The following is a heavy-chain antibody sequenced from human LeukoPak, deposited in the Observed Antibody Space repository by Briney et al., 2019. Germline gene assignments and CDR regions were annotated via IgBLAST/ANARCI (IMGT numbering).Heavy chain of an antibody. D-gene: IGHD3-22*01. CDR1: GFTFSDYY. CDR2: ISSSGSTI. V-gene: IGHV3-11*01. Sequence: GGSLRLSCAASGFTFSDYYMSWIRQAPGKGLEWVSYISSSGSTIYYADSVKGRFTISRDNARNSLYLQMNSLRAEDTAVYYCARDFGYYYDSSGYGYWGQGTLVTVSS. CDR3: ARDFGYYYDSSGYGY. J-gene: IGHJ4*02.